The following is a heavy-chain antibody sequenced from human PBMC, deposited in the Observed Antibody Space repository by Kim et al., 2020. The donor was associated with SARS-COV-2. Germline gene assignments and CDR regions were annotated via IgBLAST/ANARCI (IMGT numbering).Heavy chain of an antibody. CDR2: IGAGGDT. V-gene: IGHV3-13*01. CDR1: GFTFSNYD. Sequence: GGSLRLSCAASGFTFSNYDFHWVRQVSGKGLEWVSAIGAGGDTYYPDSVKGRFTISRENAKNSLYLQMNSLRAGDTAVYYCVREAQSFNSGTYYQFLDYWGQGSLVTVSS. D-gene: IGHD3-10*01. CDR3: VREAQSFNSGTYYQFLDY. J-gene: IGHJ4*02.